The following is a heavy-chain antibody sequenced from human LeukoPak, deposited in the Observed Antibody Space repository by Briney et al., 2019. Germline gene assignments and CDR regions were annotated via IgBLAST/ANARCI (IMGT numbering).Heavy chain of an antibody. CDR1: GFTFSSYA. D-gene: IGHD3-22*01. CDR3: AKSVSGYSFFDY. CDR2: TSVSGDST. Sequence: GGSLRLSCAASGFTFSSYAMSWVPRAPGKGLEGVSTTSVSGDSTYYADSVKGRFTISRDNSKNTLYLLMDSLRAEDTAVYYCAKSVSGYSFFDYWGQGTLVTVSS. J-gene: IGHJ4*02. V-gene: IGHV3-23*01.